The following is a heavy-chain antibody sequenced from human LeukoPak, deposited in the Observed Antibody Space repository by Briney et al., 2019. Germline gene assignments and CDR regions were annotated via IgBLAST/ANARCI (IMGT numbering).Heavy chain of an antibody. V-gene: IGHV3-11*01. CDR2: ISSNGNTI. D-gene: IGHD6-13*01. CDR3: AKQQETFDY. Sequence: GGSLRLSCAASGFTFNDYYMSWIRQAPGRGLEWISYISSNGNTIYYADSVKGRFTISRDNAKDSLYLQMNSLRDEDTAVYYCAKQQETFDYWGQGTLVTVSS. J-gene: IGHJ4*02. CDR1: GFTFNDYY.